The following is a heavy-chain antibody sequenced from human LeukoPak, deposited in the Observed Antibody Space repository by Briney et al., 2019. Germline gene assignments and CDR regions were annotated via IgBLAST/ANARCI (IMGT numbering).Heavy chain of an antibody. J-gene: IGHJ5*02. CDR1: GGSFSGYY. D-gene: IGHD3-22*01. Sequence: PSETLSLTCTVYGGSFSGYYWSWIRQPPGKGLEWIGRIYTSGSTNYNPSLRSRVTMSVDTSKNQFSLRLSSVTAADTAVYYCATESSSGYSTVGWFDPWGQGTLVTVSS. V-gene: IGHV4-4*07. CDR2: IYTSGST. CDR3: ATESSSGYSTVGWFDP.